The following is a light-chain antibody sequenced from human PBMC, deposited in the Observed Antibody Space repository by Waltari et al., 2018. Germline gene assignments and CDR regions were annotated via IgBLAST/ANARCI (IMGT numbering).Light chain of an antibody. J-gene: IGLJ1*01. CDR2: EVS. Sequence: QSALTQPASVSGSPGQSTTISCTGTGSDVGGSNYVSWYQPHPGKAPQLRIYEVSNRPSGVSNRFSGSKSGNTASLTISGLQAEDEADYYCSSYTSSGTYVFGTGTKVTVL. CDR3: SSYTSSGTYV. CDR1: GSDVGGSNY. V-gene: IGLV2-14*01.